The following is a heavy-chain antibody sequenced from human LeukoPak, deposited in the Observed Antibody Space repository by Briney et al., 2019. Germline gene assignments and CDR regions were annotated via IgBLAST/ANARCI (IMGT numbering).Heavy chain of an antibody. J-gene: IGHJ4*02. CDR1: GFTFSSYA. D-gene: IGHD2-2*01. V-gene: IGHV3-23*01. CDR3: AKDRYCSSTSCYWLLDY. Sequence: PGGSLRLSCAASGFTFSSYAMSWVRQAPGKGLEWVSAISGSGGSTYYADSVKGRFTISRDSSKNTLYLQMNSLRAEDTAVYYCAKDRYCSSTSCYWLLDYWGQGTLVTVSS. CDR2: ISGSGGST.